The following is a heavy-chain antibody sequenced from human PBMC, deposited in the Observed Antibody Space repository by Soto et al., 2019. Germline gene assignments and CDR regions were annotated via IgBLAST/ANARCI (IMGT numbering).Heavy chain of an antibody. Sequence: PSETLSLTCTVSGGSVTNSSYYWGWIRQSPGKWLEWIGSVYYRGRSYSKSSVKSRVTISVDTSKNRFSLSLNSVTASDTAVYFCVSQRTTVPTQAYFDYWGPGALVTVYS. V-gene: IGHV4-39*01. CDR2: VYYRGRS. J-gene: IGHJ4*02. D-gene: IGHD4-17*01. CDR3: VSQRTTVPTQAYFDY. CDR1: GGSVTNSSYY.